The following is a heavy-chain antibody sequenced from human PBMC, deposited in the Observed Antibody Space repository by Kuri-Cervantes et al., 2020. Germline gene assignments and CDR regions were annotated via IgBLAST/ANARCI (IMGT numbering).Heavy chain of an antibody. CDR2: ISSSGSTI. D-gene: IGHD3-22*01. CDR3: ARLYYYDSVSNY. Sequence: GESLKISCAASGFTFSDYYMSWIRQAPGKGLEWVSYISSSGSTIYYADSVKGRFTISRDNAKNSLYLQMNSLRAEDTAVYYSARLYYYDSVSNYWGQGTLVTVSS. V-gene: IGHV3-11*01. CDR1: GFTFSDYY. J-gene: IGHJ4*02.